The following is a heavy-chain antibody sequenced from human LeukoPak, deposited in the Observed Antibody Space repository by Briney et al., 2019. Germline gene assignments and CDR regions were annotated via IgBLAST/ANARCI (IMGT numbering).Heavy chain of an antibody. J-gene: IGHJ3*02. D-gene: IGHD1-26*01. CDR3: ARGEWALLPGAFDI. CDR2: MYHSGST. V-gene: IGHV4-38-2*02. Sequence: PSETLSLTCTVSGYSISSGYFWGWIRQPPGKGLEWVGTMYHSGSTYYNPSLKSRVTISVDTSKNQFSLKLTSVTAADTAVYHCARGEWALLPGAFDIWGQGTVVTVSS. CDR1: GYSISSGYF.